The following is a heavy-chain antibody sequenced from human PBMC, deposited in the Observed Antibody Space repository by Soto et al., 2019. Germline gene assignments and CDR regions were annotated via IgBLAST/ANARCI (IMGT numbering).Heavy chain of an antibody. CDR3: ARRPARYGGNSGTSYFDY. CDR1: GFTFSSYA. V-gene: IGHV3-30-3*01. Sequence: GGSLRLSCAASGFTFSSYAMHWVRQAPGKGLEWVAVISYDGSNKYYADSVKGRFTISRDNSKNTLYLQMNSLRSEDTAVYYCARRPARYGGNSGTSYFDYWGQGTLVTVSS. D-gene: IGHD4-17*01. CDR2: ISYDGSNK. J-gene: IGHJ4*02.